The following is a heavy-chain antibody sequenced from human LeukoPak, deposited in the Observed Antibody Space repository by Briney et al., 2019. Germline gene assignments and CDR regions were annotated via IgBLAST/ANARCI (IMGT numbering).Heavy chain of an antibody. CDR3: AGASYGSGGYEILP. CDR1: GFTVSSNY. V-gene: IGHV3-66*01. J-gene: IGHJ5*02. CDR2: IYSGGST. Sequence: GGSLRLSCAASGFTVSSNYMSWVRQAPGKGLEWVSVIYSGGSTYYADSVKGRFTISRDNSKNTLYLQMNSLRAEDTAVYYCAGASYGSGGYEILPWGQGTLVTVSS. D-gene: IGHD3-10*01.